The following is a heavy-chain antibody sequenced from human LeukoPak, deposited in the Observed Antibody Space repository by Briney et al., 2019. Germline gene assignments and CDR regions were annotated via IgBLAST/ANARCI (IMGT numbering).Heavy chain of an antibody. J-gene: IGHJ6*03. CDR3: AKGIVCSSTSCYTRGYYYYMDV. V-gene: IGHV3-23*01. Sequence: GGSLRLSCAASGFTFSSYAMSCVREAPGKGLEWVSAISGSGGSTYYADSVKGRFTISRDNSKNTLYLQMNSLRAEDTAVYYCAKGIVCSSTSCYTRGYYYYMDVWGKGTTVTVSS. CDR1: GFTFSSYA. D-gene: IGHD2-2*02. CDR2: ISGSGGST.